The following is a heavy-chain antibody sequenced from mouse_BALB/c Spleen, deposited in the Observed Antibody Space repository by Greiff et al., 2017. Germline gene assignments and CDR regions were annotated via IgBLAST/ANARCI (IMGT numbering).Heavy chain of an antibody. V-gene: IGHV7-3*02. CDR2: IRNKANGYTT. J-gene: IGHJ4*01. D-gene: IGHD2-14*01. CDR1: GFTFTDYY. Sequence: EVQRVESGGGLVQPGGSLRLSCATSGFTFTDYYMSWVRQPPGKALEWLGFIRNKANGYTTEYSASVKGRFTISRDNSQSILYLQMNTLRAEDSATYYCARGDRGDAMDYWGQGTSVTVSS. CDR3: ARGDRGDAMDY.